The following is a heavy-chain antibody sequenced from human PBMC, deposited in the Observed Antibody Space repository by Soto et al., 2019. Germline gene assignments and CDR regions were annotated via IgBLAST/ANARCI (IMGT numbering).Heavy chain of an antibody. J-gene: IGHJ4*02. D-gene: IGHD6-13*01. CDR2: ISSSGGTT. CDR3: ARGSSSWYGRFEY. Sequence: GGSHSLSCAASGFHFSTYAMTWVRQAPGKGLEWVSVISSSGGTTYYADSVKGRFTISRDNSKNTLYLQVNSLTAEDTAIYYCARGSSSWYGRFEYWGQGTLVTVSS. V-gene: IGHV3-23*01. CDR1: GFHFSTYA.